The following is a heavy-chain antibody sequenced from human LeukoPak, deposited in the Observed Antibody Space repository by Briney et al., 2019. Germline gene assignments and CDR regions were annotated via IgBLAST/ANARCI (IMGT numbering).Heavy chain of an antibody. D-gene: IGHD3-10*01. Sequence: PSETLSLTCAVYGGSFSGYYWSWIRQPPRKGLEWLGEINHSGSTNYNPSLKSRVTISVDTSKNQFSLKLSSVTAADTAVYYCARGGGSGAYSWFDPWGQGTLVTVSS. CDR2: INHSGST. V-gene: IGHV4-34*01. J-gene: IGHJ5*02. CDR3: ARGGGSGAYSWFDP. CDR1: GGSFSGYY.